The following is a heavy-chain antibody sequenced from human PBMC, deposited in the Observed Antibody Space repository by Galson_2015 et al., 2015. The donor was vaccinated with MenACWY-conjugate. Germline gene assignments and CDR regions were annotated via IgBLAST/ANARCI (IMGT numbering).Heavy chain of an antibody. V-gene: IGHV3-33*05. CDR3: FAINSGIDY. J-gene: IGHJ4*02. D-gene: IGHD1-26*01. CDR2: ISFDGSEK. Sequence: WVRQAPGKGLEWVAGISFDGSEKFHADSVRGRFTISRDNSKNTTYLQMNSLRAEDTALYYCFAINSGIDYWGQGTLVTASS.